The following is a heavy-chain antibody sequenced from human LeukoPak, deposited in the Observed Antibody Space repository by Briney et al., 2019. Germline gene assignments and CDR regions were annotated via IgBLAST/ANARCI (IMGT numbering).Heavy chain of an antibody. CDR3: AREVSSSSSSYYDYGMDV. V-gene: IGHV3-30-3*01. Sequence: GRSLRLSCAASGFTFSSYAMHWVRQAPGKGLEWVAVISYDGSNKYYADSVKGRFTISRDNSKNTLYLQMNSLRAEDTAVYYCAREVSSSSSSYYDYGMDVWGQGTTVTVSS. CDR2: ISYDGSNK. J-gene: IGHJ6*02. CDR1: GFTFSSYA. D-gene: IGHD6-6*01.